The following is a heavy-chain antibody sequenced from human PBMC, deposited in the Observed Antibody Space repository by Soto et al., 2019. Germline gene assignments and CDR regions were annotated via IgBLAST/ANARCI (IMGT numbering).Heavy chain of an antibody. CDR3: AKDRYDLSWYEVASEY. V-gene: IGHV3-9*01. CDR2: ISWNSGSA. Sequence: ALRLACAASGFPLADYARHRVRQLPGKGLEWVSGISWNSGSAAYADSVKVRFLISRDNAKNSLSLQMNSLRPEDTGLYCCAKDRYDLSWYEVASEYWGRGTPVTVSA. CDR1: GFPLADYA. J-gene: IGHJ4*01. D-gene: IGHD5-12*01.